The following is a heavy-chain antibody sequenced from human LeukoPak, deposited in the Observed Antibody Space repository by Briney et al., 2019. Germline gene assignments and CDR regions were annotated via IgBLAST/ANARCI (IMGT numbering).Heavy chain of an antibody. Sequence: ASVKVSCTASGGTFSSYAISWVRQAPGQGLEWMGGIIPTFGTANYAQKFQGRVTITADESTSTAYMELSSLRSEDTAVYYCARGLLRYFDWSLNYWGQGTLVTVSS. CDR3: ARGLLRYFDWSLNY. CDR2: IIPTFGTA. V-gene: IGHV1-69*13. D-gene: IGHD3-9*01. J-gene: IGHJ4*02. CDR1: GGTFSSYA.